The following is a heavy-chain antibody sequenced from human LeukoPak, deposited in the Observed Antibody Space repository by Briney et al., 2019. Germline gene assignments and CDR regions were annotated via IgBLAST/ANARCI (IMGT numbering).Heavy chain of an antibody. CDR1: GGSISSYY. V-gene: IGHV4-59*01. D-gene: IGHD3-22*01. Sequence: SETLSLTCTVSGGSISSYYWSWIRQPPGKGLEWIGYIYYSGSTNYSPSLKSRVTISVDTSKNQFSLKLSSVTAADTAVYYCARFRYYDSSAFDYWGQGTLVTVSS. J-gene: IGHJ4*02. CDR2: IYYSGST. CDR3: ARFRYYDSSAFDY.